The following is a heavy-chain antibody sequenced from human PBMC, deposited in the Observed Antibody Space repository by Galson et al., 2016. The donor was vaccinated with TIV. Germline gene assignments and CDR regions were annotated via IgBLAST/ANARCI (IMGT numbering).Heavy chain of an antibody. J-gene: IGHJ3*02. Sequence: SLRLSCAASGFTFSTYAMFWVRQAPGKGLEWVSTVSLSGGTTYYADSVKVRFTISRDNARYTLYLQMNSLRAEDTAIYYCAKPGKSGDYSWDAFDIWGQGTLVIVSS. CDR1: GFTFSTYA. CDR3: AKPGKSGDYSWDAFDI. CDR2: VSLSGGTT. V-gene: IGHV3-23*01. D-gene: IGHD1-26*01.